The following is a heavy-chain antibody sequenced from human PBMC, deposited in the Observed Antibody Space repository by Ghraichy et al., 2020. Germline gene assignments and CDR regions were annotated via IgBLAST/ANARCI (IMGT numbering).Heavy chain of an antibody. CDR2: ISKGDGSI. J-gene: IGHJ4*02. D-gene: IGHD3-3*01. Sequence: GGSLRLSCAAFRFTFSSYSMNWVRQAPGKGLEWVSSISKGDGSIYYADSVKGRFTISTDNTNHSLYLQMNSLRAEDTAVYYCAIGNYYDYLSGYYHFDYWGEGTLVTVSS. V-gene: IGHV3-21*01. CDR1: RFTFSSYS. CDR3: AIGNYYDYLSGYYHFDY.